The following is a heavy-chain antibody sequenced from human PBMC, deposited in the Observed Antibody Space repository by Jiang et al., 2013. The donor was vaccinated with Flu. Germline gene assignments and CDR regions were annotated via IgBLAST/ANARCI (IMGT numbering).Heavy chain of an antibody. Sequence: FTFSNAWMSWVPPGSREGLEWVGRIKSKTDGGTTDYAAPVKGRFTISRDDSKNTLYLQMNSLKTEDTAVYYCTTDQVGAKEFDYWGQGTLVTVSS. CDR3: TTDQVGAKEFDY. V-gene: IGHV3-15*01. CDR2: IKSKTDGGTT. CDR1: FTFSNAW. D-gene: IGHD1-26*01. J-gene: IGHJ4*02.